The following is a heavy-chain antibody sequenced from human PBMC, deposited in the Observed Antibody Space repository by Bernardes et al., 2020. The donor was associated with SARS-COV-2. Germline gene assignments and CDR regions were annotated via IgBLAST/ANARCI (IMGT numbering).Heavy chain of an antibody. V-gene: IGHV4-59*01. CDR1: GGSISSSY. J-gene: IGHJ6*01. CDR2: IYYGGNTNYNPSHSGGT. Sequence: SETLSLTCTVSGGSISSSYWSWIRQPPGKGLEWIGHIYYGGNTNYNPSHSGGTNYNPSLKSRGTISLATSKNQFSLRLSSVTAADTAMYYWARMYSSWRGEDVWGQGTTGTVNS. CDR3: ARMYSSWRGEDV. D-gene: IGHD3-22*01.